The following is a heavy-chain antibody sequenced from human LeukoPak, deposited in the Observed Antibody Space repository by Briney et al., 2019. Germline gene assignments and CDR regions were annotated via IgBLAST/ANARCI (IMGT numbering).Heavy chain of an antibody. CDR2: ISAYNGNT. Sequence: ASVTVSFKASGYTFTIYGISWVRQAPGQGLEWMGWISAYNGNTNCAQKLQGRVTMTTDTSTSTAYMELRSLRSDDTAVYYCARDSNYDYVWGSLPKTPNWFDPGGQGTLVTVS. J-gene: IGHJ5*02. D-gene: IGHD3-16*01. CDR1: GYTFTIYG. CDR3: ARDSNYDYVWGSLPKTPNWFDP. V-gene: IGHV1-18*01.